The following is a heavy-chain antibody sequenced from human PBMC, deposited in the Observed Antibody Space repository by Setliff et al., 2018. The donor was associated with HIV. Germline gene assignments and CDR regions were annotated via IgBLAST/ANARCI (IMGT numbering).Heavy chain of an antibody. CDR1: GYTFSTYW. J-gene: IGHJ4*02. D-gene: IGHD6-19*01. V-gene: IGHV5-51*01. CDR2: IYPDKSDT. Sequence: GESLKISCQGSGYTFSTYWIAWVRQTPGKSMDWVGLIYPDKSDTKYRPSLQGQVTISADKSIATAYLQWNNLKASDTALYYCARLRHNRPWLVVNSPLDSWGQGTLVTVSS. CDR3: ARLRHNRPWLVVNSPLDS.